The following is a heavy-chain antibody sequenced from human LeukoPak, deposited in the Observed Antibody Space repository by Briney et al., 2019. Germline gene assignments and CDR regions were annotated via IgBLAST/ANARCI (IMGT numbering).Heavy chain of an antibody. CDR3: ASYSGSSNFDY. J-gene: IGHJ4*02. Sequence: PSETLSLTCTVSGGSISSSSYYWGWIRQPPGKGLEWIGSIYHSGSTYYNPSLKSRVTISVDTSKNQFSLKLSSVTAADTAVYYCASYSGSSNFDYWGQGTLVTVSS. CDR1: GGSISSSSYY. V-gene: IGHV4-39*07. D-gene: IGHD1-26*01. CDR2: IYHSGST.